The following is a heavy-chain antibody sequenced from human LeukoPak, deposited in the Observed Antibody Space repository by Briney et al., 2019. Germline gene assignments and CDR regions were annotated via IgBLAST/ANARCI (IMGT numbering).Heavy chain of an antibody. CDR1: GGSVSDYY. V-gene: IGHV4-39*07. J-gene: IGHJ4*02. Sequence: PSETLSLTCTVSGGSVSDYYWGWIRQPPGKGLEWIGTIYYSGRTYYNPSLKSRVTISVDTSKNQFSLKLSSVTAADTAVYYCARDQATIILGYFDYWGQGTLVTVSS. CDR2: IYYSGRT. CDR3: ARDQATIILGYFDY. D-gene: IGHD1-26*01.